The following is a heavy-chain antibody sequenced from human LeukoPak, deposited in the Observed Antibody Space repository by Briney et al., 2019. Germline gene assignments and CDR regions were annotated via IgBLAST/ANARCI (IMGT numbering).Heavy chain of an antibody. Sequence: GGSLRLSCAASGFTFSDYYMSWIRQAPGKGLEWVSYISSSGSTIYYADSVKGRFTISRDNAKNSLYLQMNSLRAEDTAVYYCASSAERLRPFDYWGQRTLVTVSS. CDR3: ASSAERLRPFDY. CDR1: GFTFSDYY. V-gene: IGHV3-11*01. CDR2: ISSSGSTI. J-gene: IGHJ4*02. D-gene: IGHD3-16*01.